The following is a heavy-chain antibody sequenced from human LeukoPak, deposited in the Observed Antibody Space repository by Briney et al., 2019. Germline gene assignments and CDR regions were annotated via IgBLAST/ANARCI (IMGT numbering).Heavy chain of an antibody. CDR1: GFTVSSIH. J-gene: IGHJ4*02. CDR3: ARGSGYYLSNY. Sequence: PGGSLRLSCAASGFTVSSIHMSWVRQAPGKGLEWVSVIYGGGSTYYADSVKGRFTISRDNSKNTLYLQMNSLRAEDTAVYYCARGSGYYLSNYWGQGTLVTVSS. V-gene: IGHV3-53*01. D-gene: IGHD3-22*01. CDR2: IYGGGST.